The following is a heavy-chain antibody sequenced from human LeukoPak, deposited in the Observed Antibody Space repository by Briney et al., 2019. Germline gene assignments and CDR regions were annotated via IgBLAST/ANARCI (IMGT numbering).Heavy chain of an antibody. CDR2: ISAYNGNT. D-gene: IGHD3-22*01. J-gene: IGHJ3*02. Sequence: ASVKVSCKASGYTFTSYGISWVRQAPGQGPEWMGWISAYNGNTNYAQKLQGRVTMTTDTSTSTAYMELRSLRSDDTAVYYCARSAHYYDSPYAFDIWGQGTMVTVSS. CDR1: GYTFTSYG. CDR3: ARSAHYYDSPYAFDI. V-gene: IGHV1-18*01.